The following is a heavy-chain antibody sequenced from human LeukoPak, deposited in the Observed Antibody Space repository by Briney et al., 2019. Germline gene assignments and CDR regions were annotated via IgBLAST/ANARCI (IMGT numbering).Heavy chain of an antibody. Sequence: SGTLSLTCAVSGGSISSSNWWSWVRQPPGKGLEWIGEIYHSGSTNYNPSLKSRVTISVDKSKNQFSLKLSSVTAADTAVYYCARATTVDYYYYYMDVWGKGTTVTVSS. V-gene: IGHV4-4*02. D-gene: IGHD4-23*01. CDR3: ARATTVDYYYYYMDV. CDR2: IYHSGST. CDR1: GGSISSSNW. J-gene: IGHJ6*03.